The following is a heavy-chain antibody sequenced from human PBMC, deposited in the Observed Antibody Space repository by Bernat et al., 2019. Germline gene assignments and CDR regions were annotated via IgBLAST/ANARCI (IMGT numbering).Heavy chain of an antibody. CDR3: ARDRGGMGDY. Sequence: QLVESGGVVVQPGGSLRLSCAASGFIFTAYDMHWVRQAPGKGLVWVSLITSDGSDTTYADSVKGRFTLSRDNANNTLYLQMNSLRAEDTAVYYCARDRGGMGDYWGQGTLVTVSS. V-gene: IGHV3-74*01. CDR1: GFIFTAYD. J-gene: IGHJ4*02. D-gene: IGHD3-10*01. CDR2: ITSDGSDT.